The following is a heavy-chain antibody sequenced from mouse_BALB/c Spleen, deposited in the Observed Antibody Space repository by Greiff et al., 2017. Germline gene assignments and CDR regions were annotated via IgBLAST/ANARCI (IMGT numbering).Heavy chain of an antibody. Sequence: VQLKESGGGLVQPGGSRKLSCAASGFTFSSFGMHWVRQAPEKGLEWVAYISSGSSTIYYADTVKGRFTISRDNPKNTLFLQMTSLRSEDTAMYYCARSYDYDDYAMDYWGQGTSVTVSS. V-gene: IGHV5-17*02. CDR1: GFTFSSFG. CDR2: ISSGSSTI. J-gene: IGHJ4*01. D-gene: IGHD2-4*01. CDR3: ARSYDYDDYAMDY.